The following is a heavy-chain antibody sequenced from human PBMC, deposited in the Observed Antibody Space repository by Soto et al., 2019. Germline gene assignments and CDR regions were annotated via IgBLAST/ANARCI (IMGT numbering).Heavy chain of an antibody. V-gene: IGHV1-2*02. Sequence: GASVKVSCKASGYMFTGYYMHWVRQAPGQGLEWMGWINPKSGGTNYAQNFQGRVTMTRDTSISTAYMELNSLRSDDTAVYYCAFSFFYGSGSYFKPTSGAMVVWGQGTTVTVSS. CDR3: AFSFFYGSGSYFKPTSGAMVV. CDR2: INPKSGGT. CDR1: GYMFTGYY. J-gene: IGHJ6*02. D-gene: IGHD3-10*01.